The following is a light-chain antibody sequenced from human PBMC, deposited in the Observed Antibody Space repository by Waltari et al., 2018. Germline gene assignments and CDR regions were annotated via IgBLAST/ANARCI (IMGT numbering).Light chain of an antibody. CDR1: QSLLHSNGNTY. CDR2: LGS. V-gene: IGKV2-28*01. Sequence: EIVMTQSPLSLSVTPGEPASISCRSSQSLLHSNGNTYLDWFLQKPGQAPQLLIYLGSNRASGVPDRFSASGSGTDFTLKISRVEAEDVGVYYCMQGTQNLTFGGGTGVEMK. J-gene: IGKJ4*01. CDR3: MQGTQNLT.